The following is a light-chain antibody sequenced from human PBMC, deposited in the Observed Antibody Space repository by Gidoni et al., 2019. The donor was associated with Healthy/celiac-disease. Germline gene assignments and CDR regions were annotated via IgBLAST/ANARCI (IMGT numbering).Light chain of an antibody. V-gene: IGKV3-20*01. J-gene: IGKJ2*02. CDR3: QQYGSSPCT. CDR2: GAS. Sequence: EIVLTQSPGTLSLSPGERATLSCRASQSVSSSYLAWYQQKPGQAPRLIIYGASSRATGIPDRFSGSGSGTDFTLTISRLEPEDFAVYYCQQYGSSPCTFGQETKLEIK. CDR1: QSVSSSY.